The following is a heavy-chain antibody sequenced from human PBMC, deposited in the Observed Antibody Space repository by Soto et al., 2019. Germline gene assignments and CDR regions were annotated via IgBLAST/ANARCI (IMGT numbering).Heavy chain of an antibody. Sequence: SETLSLTCTVSGGSISSYYWSWIRQPPGKGLEWIGYIYYSGSTNYNPSLKSRVTISVDTSKNQFSLKLSSVTAADTAVYYCARVRKQQLVRDYYYYYYMDVWGKGTTVTVSS. CDR1: GGSISSYY. D-gene: IGHD6-13*01. V-gene: IGHV4-59*01. CDR2: IYYSGST. CDR3: ARVRKQQLVRDYYYYYYMDV. J-gene: IGHJ6*03.